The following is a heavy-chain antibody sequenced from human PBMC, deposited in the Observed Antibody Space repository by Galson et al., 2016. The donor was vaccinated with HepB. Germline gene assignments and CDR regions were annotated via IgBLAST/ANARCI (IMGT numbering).Heavy chain of an antibody. J-gene: IGHJ4*02. CDR2: IYPGDSDT. V-gene: IGHV5-51*01. D-gene: IGHD2-2*01. Sequence: QSGAEVKKPGESLKISCKASGYTFSRYWIGWVRQMPGKGLEWMGIIYPGDSDTRYSPSFQDQVTISADKSINTAYLQWSSLKASDSAMYFCARHVPPSPAAPPEDWGPGTLVTFSS. CDR3: ARHVPPSPAAPPED. CDR1: GYTFSRYW.